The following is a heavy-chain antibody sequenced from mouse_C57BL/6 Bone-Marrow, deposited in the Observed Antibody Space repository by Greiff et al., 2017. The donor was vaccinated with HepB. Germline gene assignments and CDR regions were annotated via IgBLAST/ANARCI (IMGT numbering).Heavy chain of an antibody. J-gene: IGHJ4*01. V-gene: IGHV1-18*01. Sequence: EVKLMESGPELVKPGASVKIPCKASGYTFTDYNMDWVKQSHGKSLEWIGDINPNNGGTIYNQKFKGKATLTVDKSSSTAYMELRSLTSEDTAVYYCARRGYYSNPYAMDYWGQGTSVTVSS. CDR2: INPNNGGT. CDR3: ARRGYYSNPYAMDY. D-gene: IGHD2-5*01. CDR1: GYTFTDYN.